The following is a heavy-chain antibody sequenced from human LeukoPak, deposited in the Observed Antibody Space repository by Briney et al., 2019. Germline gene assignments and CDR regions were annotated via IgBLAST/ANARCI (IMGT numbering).Heavy chain of an antibody. CDR2: IYGGDTT. D-gene: IGHD6-13*01. J-gene: IGHJ4*02. Sequence: GGSLRLSCAASGFTVNSNLMSWVRQAPGGGLEWVSVIYGGDTTYYADSVKGRFTISRDNSKNTLFLQMNSLRADDTAVYFCAKDQKSIAATGYDYWGQGTLVTVPS. CDR1: GFTVNSNL. V-gene: IGHV3-53*01. CDR3: AKDQKSIAATGYDY.